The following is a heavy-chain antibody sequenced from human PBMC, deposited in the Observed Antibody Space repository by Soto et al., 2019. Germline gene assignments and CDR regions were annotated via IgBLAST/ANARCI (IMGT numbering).Heavy chain of an antibody. J-gene: IGHJ5*02. Sequence: QVQLQQWGAGLLKPSETLSLTCAVYGGSFSGYYWSWIRQPPGKGLEWIGEINHSGSTNYNPSLNSRVPISVDTSRNQFSLKLSSVTAADTAVYYCARGRFRGYSDYDSGWYPGWFDPWGQGTLVTVSS. V-gene: IGHV4-34*01. CDR2: INHSGST. D-gene: IGHD5-12*01. CDR3: ARGRFRGYSDYDSGWYPGWFDP. CDR1: GGSFSGYY.